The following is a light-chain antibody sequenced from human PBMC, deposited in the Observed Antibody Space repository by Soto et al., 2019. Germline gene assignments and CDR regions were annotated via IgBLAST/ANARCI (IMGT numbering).Light chain of an antibody. CDR3: QTWGTDIGGVV. Sequence: QPVLTQSPSASASLGASVKLTCTLSSGLSNYAIAWHQQQPEKGPRFLMKLNSDGSHTKGDGIPDRFSGSSSGAERYLTISSLQSEDDAEYFCQTWGTDIGGVVFGGGTKLTVL. CDR1: SGLSNYA. CDR2: LNSDGSH. V-gene: IGLV4-69*01. J-gene: IGLJ2*01.